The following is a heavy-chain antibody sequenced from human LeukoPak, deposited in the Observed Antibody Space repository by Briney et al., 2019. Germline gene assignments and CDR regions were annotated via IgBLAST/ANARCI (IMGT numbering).Heavy chain of an antibody. V-gene: IGHV3-21*01. Sequence: GGSLRLSCAASGFTFSSYGMHWVRQAPGKGLEWVSSISSSSSYIYYADSVKGRFTISRDNAKNSLYLQMNSLRAEDTAVYYCARENFWSGYSDYWGQGTLVTVSS. CDR1: GFTFSSYG. J-gene: IGHJ4*02. D-gene: IGHD3-3*01. CDR2: ISSSSSYI. CDR3: ARENFWSGYSDY.